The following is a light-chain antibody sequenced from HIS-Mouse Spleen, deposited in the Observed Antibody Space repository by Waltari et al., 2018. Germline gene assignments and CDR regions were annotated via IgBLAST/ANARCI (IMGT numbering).Light chain of an antibody. CDR3: CSYAGSYTLV. J-gene: IGLJ2*01. V-gene: IGLV2-11*01. CDR1: SSDVGGYNY. Sequence: QSALTQPRSVSGSPGQSVTLSCTGTSSDVGGYNYVSWDQQHPGNAPKLLIYDVSKRPSGVPDRFSGSKSGNTASLTISGLQAEDDADYYCCSYAGSYTLVFGGGTKLTVL. CDR2: DVS.